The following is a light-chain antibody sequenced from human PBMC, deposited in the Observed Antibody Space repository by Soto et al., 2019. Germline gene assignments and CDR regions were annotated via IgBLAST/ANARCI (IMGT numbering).Light chain of an antibody. CDR3: QSYENSLPGGV. Sequence: QSVLTQPPSVSGAPGQRVTISCTGSSSNIGAGYGVHWYQQAPGAVPKLIIYGNNNRPSGVPDRISGSKSGTSVTLAITGLQADDEADYYRQSYENSLPGGVFGRGTKVTVL. J-gene: IGLJ3*02. V-gene: IGLV1-40*01. CDR1: SSNIGAGYG. CDR2: GNN.